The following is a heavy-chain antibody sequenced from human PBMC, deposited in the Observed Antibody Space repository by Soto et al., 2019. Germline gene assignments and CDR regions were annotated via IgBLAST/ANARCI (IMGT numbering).Heavy chain of an antibody. J-gene: IGHJ6*02. CDR2: INHSGST. CDR1: GGSFSGYY. Sequence: PSETLSLTCAVYGGSFSGYYWSWIRQPPGKGLEWIGEINHSGSTNYNPSLKSRVTISVDTSKNQFSLKLSSVTAADTAVYYCARGNPPSYYYYGMDVWGQGTTVTAP. V-gene: IGHV4-34*01. CDR3: ARGNPPSYYYYGMDV.